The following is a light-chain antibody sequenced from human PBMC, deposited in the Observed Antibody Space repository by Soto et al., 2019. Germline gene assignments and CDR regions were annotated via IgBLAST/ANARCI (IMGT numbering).Light chain of an antibody. J-gene: IGLJ1*01. CDR1: SSDVGGYEY. Sequence: QSALTQPRSVSGSPGQSVTISCTGTSSDVGGYEYVSWYQQHPGKAPKLMIYDVSKRPSGVPDRFSGSRSGNTASLTISGLQTEDEADYYCSSFTTYRFYVFGPGTKLTVL. CDR2: DVS. V-gene: IGLV2-11*01. CDR3: SSFTTYRFYV.